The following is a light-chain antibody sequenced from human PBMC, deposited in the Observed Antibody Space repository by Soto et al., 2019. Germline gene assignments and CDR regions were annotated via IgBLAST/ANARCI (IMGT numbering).Light chain of an antibody. CDR2: EGS. Sequence: QSALTQPASVSGSPGQSITISCTGTSSDVGSYNLVSWYQQHPGKAPKLMIYEGSKRPSGVSNRFSGSKSGNTASLTISGLQAEDEADYYCCSYAGSTTDVLFGGGTKL. CDR3: CSYAGSTTDVL. CDR1: SSDVGSYNL. J-gene: IGLJ2*01. V-gene: IGLV2-23*01.